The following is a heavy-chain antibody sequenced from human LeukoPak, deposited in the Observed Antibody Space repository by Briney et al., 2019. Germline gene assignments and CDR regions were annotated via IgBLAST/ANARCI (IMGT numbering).Heavy chain of an antibody. J-gene: IGHJ4*02. Sequence: ASVKVSCKASGYTFTGYYMHWVRQAPGQGLEWMGWINPNSGGTNYAQKFQGRVTMTRDTSISTAYMELSRLRSDDTAVYYCARQRYGSGTYDFDYWGRGTLVTVSS. CDR3: ARQRYGSGTYDFDY. V-gene: IGHV1-2*02. CDR1: GYTFTGYY. D-gene: IGHD3-10*01. CDR2: INPNSGGT.